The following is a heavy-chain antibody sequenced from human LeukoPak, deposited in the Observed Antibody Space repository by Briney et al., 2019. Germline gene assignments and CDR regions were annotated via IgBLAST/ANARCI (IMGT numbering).Heavy chain of an antibody. J-gene: IGHJ1*01. CDR3: ASGGSYYGAEYFQH. Sequence: PSETLSLTCTVSGSSISSGGYYWSWIRQHPGKGLEWIGYIYYSGSTYYNPSLKSRVTISVDTSKNQFSLKLSSVTAADTAVYYCASGGSYYGAEYFQHWGQGTLVTVSS. CDR1: GSSISSGGYY. D-gene: IGHD1-26*01. CDR2: IYYSGST. V-gene: IGHV4-31*03.